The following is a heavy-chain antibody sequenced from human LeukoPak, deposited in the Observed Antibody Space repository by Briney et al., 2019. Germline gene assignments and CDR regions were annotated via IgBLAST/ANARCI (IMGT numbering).Heavy chain of an antibody. CDR1: GGSISSSSYY. D-gene: IGHD4-17*01. V-gene: IGHV4-39*07. J-gene: IGHJ4*02. Sequence: SETLSLTCTVSGGSISSSSYYWGWIRQPPGKGLEWIGSIYYSGSTYYNPSLKSRVTMSVDTSKDQFSLKLSSVTAADTAVYYCASGYGDYFDYWGQGTLVTVSS. CDR3: ASGYGDYFDY. CDR2: IYYSGST.